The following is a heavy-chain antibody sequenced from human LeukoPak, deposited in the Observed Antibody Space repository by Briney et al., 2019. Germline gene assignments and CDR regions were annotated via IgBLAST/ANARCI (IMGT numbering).Heavy chain of an antibody. Sequence: SETLSLTCTVSSGPLGSYYWNWLRQPAGKGLEWIGHIYTSGSTNYNPSLKSRVTMSVDTSKNQFSLKLNSVTAADTAFYYCAREYSSSSGKALDYWGRGTLVTVSS. V-gene: IGHV4-4*07. D-gene: IGHD6-6*01. CDR1: SGPLGSYY. CDR3: AREYSSSSGKALDY. CDR2: IYTSGST. J-gene: IGHJ4*02.